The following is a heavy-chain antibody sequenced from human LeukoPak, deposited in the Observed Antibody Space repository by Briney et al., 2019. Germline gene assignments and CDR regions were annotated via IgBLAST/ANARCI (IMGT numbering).Heavy chain of an antibody. CDR3: ARASGSRGYSYGPFDY. CDR2: VYYSGST. J-gene: IGHJ4*02. V-gene: IGHV4-59*08. CDR1: DGSLSGHY. Sequence: SETLSLTCTVSDGSLSGHYWSWIRQPPGKGLESIGFVYYSGSTNYNPSLKGRVTISLDTSKNQFSLKLSSVTAADTALYYCARASGSRGYSYGPFDYWGQGTLVTVSS. D-gene: IGHD5-18*01.